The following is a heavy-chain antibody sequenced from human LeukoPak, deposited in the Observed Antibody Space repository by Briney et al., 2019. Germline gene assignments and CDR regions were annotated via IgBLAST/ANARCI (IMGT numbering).Heavy chain of an antibody. J-gene: IGHJ3*02. CDR2: IYYSGST. CDR3: ASDEYSYGKGASDI. Sequence: KPSETLSLTCTVSGGSISSSSYYWGWIRQPPGKGLEWIGSIYYSGSTYYHPSLKSRVTISVDTSRNQFSLKLNSVTAADTAVYYCASDEYSYGKGASDIWGQGTMVTVSS. CDR1: GGSISSSSYY. V-gene: IGHV4-39*07. D-gene: IGHD5-18*01.